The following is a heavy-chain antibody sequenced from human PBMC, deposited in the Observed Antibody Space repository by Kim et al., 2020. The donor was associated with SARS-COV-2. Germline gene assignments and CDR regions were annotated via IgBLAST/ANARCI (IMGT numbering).Heavy chain of an antibody. J-gene: IGHJ3*02. D-gene: IGHD3-3*01. Sequence: SLKSRVTISVDTSKNQLSLKLSSVTAADTAVYYCARDHVGIFGVVQAFDIWGQGTMVTVPS. CDR3: ARDHVGIFGVVQAFDI. V-gene: IGHV4-31*02.